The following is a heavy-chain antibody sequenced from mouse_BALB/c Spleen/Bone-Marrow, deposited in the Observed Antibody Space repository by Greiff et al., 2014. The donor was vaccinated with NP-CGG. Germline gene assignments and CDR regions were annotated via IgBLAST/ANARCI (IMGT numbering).Heavy chain of an antibody. J-gene: IGHJ3*01. CDR3: ARNWDWVFAY. Sequence: EVQLQQSGTVLARPGASLRMSCKASGYTFTNYWINWIKQRPGQGLEWIGAIYPGNNDAKYTQKFKAKAKLTAVTSTSTADMELSSLTNEDSAVYYCARNWDWVFAYWGQGTLGTDSA. D-gene: IGHD4-1*01. CDR2: IYPGNNDA. V-gene: IGHV1-5*01. CDR1: GYTFTNYW.